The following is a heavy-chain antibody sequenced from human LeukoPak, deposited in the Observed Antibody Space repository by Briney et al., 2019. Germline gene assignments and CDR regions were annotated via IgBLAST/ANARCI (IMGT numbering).Heavy chain of an antibody. V-gene: IGHV3-7*03. Sequence: PGGSLRLSCAASGFTFGSFAMTWVRQAPGKGLEWVANINQDGSEKYIVDSVKGRFTISRDNAKNSLYLQMNSLRAEDTAVYYCAKIARLVSYLDYWGQGILVTVSS. CDR1: GFTFGSFA. D-gene: IGHD6-19*01. CDR2: INQDGSEK. J-gene: IGHJ4*02. CDR3: AKIARLVSYLDY.